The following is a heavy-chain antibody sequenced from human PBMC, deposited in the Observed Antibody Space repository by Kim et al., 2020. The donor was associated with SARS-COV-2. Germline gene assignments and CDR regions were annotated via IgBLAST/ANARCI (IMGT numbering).Heavy chain of an antibody. Sequence: GGSLRLSCAASGFTFSSYAMHWVRQAPGKGLEWVAVISYDGSNKYYADSVKGRFTISRDNSKNTLYLQMNSLRAEDTAVYYCARTYSGSYYSYFDYWGQGTLVTVSP. J-gene: IGHJ4*02. CDR1: GFTFSSYA. D-gene: IGHD3-10*01. CDR3: ARTYSGSYYSYFDY. CDR2: ISYDGSNK. V-gene: IGHV3-30-3*01.